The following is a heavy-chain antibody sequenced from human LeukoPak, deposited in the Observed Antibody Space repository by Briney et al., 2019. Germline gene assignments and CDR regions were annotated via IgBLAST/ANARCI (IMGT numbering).Heavy chain of an antibody. V-gene: IGHV3-48*03. CDR2: ICSSGSTI. J-gene: IGHJ6*04. CDR3: AREWDSSTSKYYYYYGMDV. Sequence: PGGAPRLSCAASGVTPSSYEMDWGRQAPREGAEGVSYICSSGSTIYYADSVKGRFTISRDNAKNSLYLQMNSLRAEDTAVYYCAREWDSSTSKYYYYYGMDVWGKGTTVTVSS. CDR1: GVTPSSYE. D-gene: IGHD2-2*01.